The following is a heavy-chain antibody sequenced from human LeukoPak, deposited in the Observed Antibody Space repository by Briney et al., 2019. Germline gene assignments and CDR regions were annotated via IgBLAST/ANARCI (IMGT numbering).Heavy chain of an antibody. V-gene: IGHV3-21*01. J-gene: IGHJ4*02. CDR3: AKLVEMATIPLDY. CDR1: GFTFSSYS. D-gene: IGHD5-24*01. Sequence: SGGSLRLSCAASGFTFSSYSMNWVRQAPGKGLEWVSSISSSSSYIYYADSVKGRFTISRDNAKNSLYLQMNSLRAEDTAVYYCAKLVEMATIPLDYWGQGTLVTVSS. CDR2: ISSSSSYI.